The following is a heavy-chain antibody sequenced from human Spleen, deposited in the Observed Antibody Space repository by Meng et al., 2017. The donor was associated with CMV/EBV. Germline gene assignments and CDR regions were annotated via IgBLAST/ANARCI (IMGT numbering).Heavy chain of an antibody. Sequence: DINGGSFSGYYWSWIRQPPGKGLEWIGEIYHSGSTNYNPSLKSRVTISVDTSKNQFSLKLSSVTAADTAVYYCARGFYSSQSFFDYWGQGTLVTVSS. CDR1: GGSFSGYY. CDR3: ARGFYSSQSFFDY. V-gene: IGHV4-34*01. CDR2: IYHSGST. J-gene: IGHJ4*02. D-gene: IGHD6-13*01.